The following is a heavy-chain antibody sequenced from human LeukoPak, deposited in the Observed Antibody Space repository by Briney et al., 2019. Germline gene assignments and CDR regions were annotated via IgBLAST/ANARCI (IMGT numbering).Heavy chain of an antibody. CDR2: MNPNSGNT. J-gene: IGHJ5*02. CDR3: ARGRTLTGYSSGFDP. CDR1: GYTFTSYD. D-gene: IGHD3-9*01. Sequence: ASVKVSCKASGYTFTSYDINWVRQATGQGLEWMGWMNPNSGNTGYAQKFQGRVTMTRNTSINTAYMELSSLRSDDTAVYYCARGRTLTGYSSGFDPWGQGTQVTVSS. V-gene: IGHV1-8*01.